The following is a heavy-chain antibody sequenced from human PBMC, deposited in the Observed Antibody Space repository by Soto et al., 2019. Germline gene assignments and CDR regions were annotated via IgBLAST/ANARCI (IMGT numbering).Heavy chain of an antibody. V-gene: IGHV3-9*01. CDR3: AKEGRLGSSSFDY. Sequence: VQLVESGGGLVQPGRSLRLSCAASGFTFDDYAMHWVRQAPGKGLEWVSGISWNSGSIGYADSVKGRFTISRDNAKNSLYLQMNSLRAEDTALYYCAKEGRLGSSSFDYWGQGTLVTVSS. CDR2: ISWNSGSI. J-gene: IGHJ4*02. CDR1: GFTFDDYA. D-gene: IGHD6-6*01.